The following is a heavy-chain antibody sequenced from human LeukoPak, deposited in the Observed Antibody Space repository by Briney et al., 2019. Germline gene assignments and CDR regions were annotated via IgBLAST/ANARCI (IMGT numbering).Heavy chain of an antibody. D-gene: IGHD3-10*01. J-gene: IGHJ4*02. CDR3: ARVQGGGFRTADF. Sequence: GGSLRLSCAASGFTFSDYYMSWIRQAPGKGLDWVAVILEDGTIQHYADSVKGRFTISRDNSRSTVFLQMNSLRGEDTAIYYCARVQGGGFRTADFWGQGTVVTVSS. CDR2: ILEDGTIQ. V-gene: IGHV3-30*03. CDR1: GFTFSDYY.